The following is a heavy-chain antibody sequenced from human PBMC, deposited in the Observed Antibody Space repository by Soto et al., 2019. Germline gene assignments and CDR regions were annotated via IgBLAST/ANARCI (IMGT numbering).Heavy chain of an antibody. J-gene: IGHJ6*02. CDR2: ISAYNGNT. CDR1: GYTFTNYG. D-gene: IGHD3-16*01. CDR3: ARDGALGENCYYDGMDV. V-gene: IGHV1-18*01. Sequence: QVQLVQSGAEVKKPGASVKVSCKASGYTFTNYGISWVRQAPGQGLEWMGWISAYNGNTNYAQKLQGRVTMTTDTATSTGYSERRSLRSDDTAVYYCARDGALGENCYYDGMDVWGQGTTVTVSS.